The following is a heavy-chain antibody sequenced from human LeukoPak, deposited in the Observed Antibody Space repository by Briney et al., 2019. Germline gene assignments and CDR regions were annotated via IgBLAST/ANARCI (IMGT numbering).Heavy chain of an antibody. Sequence: GGSLRLSCTASGFTFSSYWMHWVRQAPGKGLVWVSRINSDGSRTSYADSVKGRFTISRDNAKNTLYLQMNSLRAEDTAVYYCASSARSGYYYEGYWGQGTLVTVSS. V-gene: IGHV3-74*01. CDR1: GFTFSSYW. CDR2: INSDGSRT. CDR3: ASSARSGYYYEGY. J-gene: IGHJ4*02. D-gene: IGHD3-22*01.